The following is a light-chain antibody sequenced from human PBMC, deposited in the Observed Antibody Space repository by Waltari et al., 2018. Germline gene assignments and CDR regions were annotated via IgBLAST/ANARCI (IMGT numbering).Light chain of an antibody. J-gene: IGKJ4*01. CDR1: QTVSTIS. V-gene: IGKV3-20*01. CDR2: GTS. Sequence: ELVLTQSPDTLSLSPGERATLSCRASQTVSTISLAWHQQKAGQAPRLLIYGTSNRATDIPDRFSGSGSGTAFTLTISRLEPEDFAMYYCQQYGDSPGGFGGGTKVEIK. CDR3: QQYGDSPGG.